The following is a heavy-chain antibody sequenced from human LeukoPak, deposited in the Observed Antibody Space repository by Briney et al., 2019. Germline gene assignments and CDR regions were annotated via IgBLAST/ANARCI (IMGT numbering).Heavy chain of an antibody. V-gene: IGHV1-69*05. Sequence: SVKVSCKASGGTFSSYAISWVRQAPGQGLEWMGGIIPIFGTANYAQKFQGRVTITTDESTSTAYMELSSLRSEDTAVYYCARGPGARSGYLELAANYYYYMDVWGRGTTVTVSS. J-gene: IGHJ6*03. CDR1: GGTFSSYA. CDR2: IIPIFGTA. CDR3: ARGPGARSGYLELAANYYYYMDV. D-gene: IGHD3-3*01.